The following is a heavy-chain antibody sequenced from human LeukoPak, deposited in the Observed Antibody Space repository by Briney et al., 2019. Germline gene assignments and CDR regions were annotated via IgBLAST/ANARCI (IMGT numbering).Heavy chain of an antibody. CDR2: IRSKAYRGTT. CDR3: TIGPIQLWLHNGMDL. Sequence: SLRLSCAASGFTFGDHAMSWVRQAPGRGLEWVGFIRSKAYRGTTEYAASVRGRFTISRDDSESVAYLQMNSLKIEDTALYYCTIGPIQLWLHNGMDLGGQGTTVTVSS. D-gene: IGHD5-18*01. V-gene: IGHV3-49*04. CDR1: GFTFGDHA. J-gene: IGHJ6*02.